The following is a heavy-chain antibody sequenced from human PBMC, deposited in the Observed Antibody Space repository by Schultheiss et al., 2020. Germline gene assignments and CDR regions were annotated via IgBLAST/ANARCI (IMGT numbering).Heavy chain of an antibody. Sequence: GGSLRLSCAASGFTFSSYAMSWVRQAPGKGLEWVSAISGSGGSTYYADSVKGRFTISRDNSKNTLYLQMNSLRAEDTAVYYCAKTHPSNTYDFWSGYYTDGDVWGQGTTVTVAS. CDR3: AKTHPSNTYDFWSGYYTDGDV. J-gene: IGHJ6*02. D-gene: IGHD3-3*01. V-gene: IGHV3-23*01. CDR2: ISGSGGST. CDR1: GFTFSSYA.